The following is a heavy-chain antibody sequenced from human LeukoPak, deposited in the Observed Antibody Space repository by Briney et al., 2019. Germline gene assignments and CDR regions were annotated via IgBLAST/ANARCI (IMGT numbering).Heavy chain of an antibody. V-gene: IGHV4-30-4*01. CDR3: ARNNYGDSHFDY. D-gene: IGHD4-17*01. CDR2: IYYSGST. J-gene: IGHJ4*02. CDR1: GGSISSGDYY. Sequence: SQTLSLTCTVSGGSISSGDYYWSWIRQPPGKGLEWIGYIYYSGSTYYNPTLKSRVTISVDTSKNQFSLKLSSVTAADAAVYYCARNNYGDSHFDYWGQGTLVTVSS.